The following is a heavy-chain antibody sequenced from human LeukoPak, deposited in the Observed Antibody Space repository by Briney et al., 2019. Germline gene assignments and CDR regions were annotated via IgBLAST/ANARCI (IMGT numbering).Heavy chain of an antibody. Sequence: GGSLRLSCAASGFTFGSYGMHWVRQAPGKGLEWVAVISYDGSNKYYADSVKGRFTISRDNSKNTLYLQMNSLRAEDTAVYYCAKVNRGFRGYSYGYHVDYWGQGTLVTVSS. J-gene: IGHJ4*02. CDR1: GFTFGSYG. CDR2: ISYDGSNK. D-gene: IGHD5-18*01. V-gene: IGHV3-30*18. CDR3: AKVNRGFRGYSYGYHVDY.